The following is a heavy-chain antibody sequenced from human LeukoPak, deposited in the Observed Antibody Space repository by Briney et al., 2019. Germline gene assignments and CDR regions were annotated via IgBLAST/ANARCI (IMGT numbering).Heavy chain of an antibody. CDR2: ISSSSSYI. CDR1: GFTFSSYS. V-gene: IGHV3-21*01. Sequence: GGSLRLSCAASGFTFSSYSMNWVRQAPGKGLEWVSSISSSSSYICYADSVKGRFTISRDNAKNSLYLQMNCLRAEDTAVYYCARDQWVGVSVYWGQGTLVTVSS. CDR3: ARDQWVGVSVY. J-gene: IGHJ4*02. D-gene: IGHD3-10*01.